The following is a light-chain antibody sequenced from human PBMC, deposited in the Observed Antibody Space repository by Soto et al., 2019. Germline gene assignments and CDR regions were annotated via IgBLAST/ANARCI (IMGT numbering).Light chain of an antibody. CDR2: EVN. J-gene: IGLJ1*01. CDR3: SAHTTTTTVYV. Sequence: QSVLTQPASVSGSPGQSITISCTGTSSDVASSNYVSWYQQHPGQAPKLMIYEVNNRPSGVSDRYSGSKSGNTASLTISGLQAEDEADYYCSAHTTTTTVYVFGTRTKVTVL. CDR1: SSDVASSNY. V-gene: IGLV2-14*01.